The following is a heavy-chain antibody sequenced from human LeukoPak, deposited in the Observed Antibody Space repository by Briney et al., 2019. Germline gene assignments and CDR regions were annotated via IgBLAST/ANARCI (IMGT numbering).Heavy chain of an antibody. D-gene: IGHD3-3*01. CDR1: GFTVSSNY. V-gene: IGHV3-53*01. J-gene: IGHJ3*02. Sequence: GGSLRLSCAASGFTVSSNYMSWVRQAPGKGLEWVSVIYSGGSTYYADSVKGRFTISRDNSKNTLYLQMNSLRAEDTAVYYCARVVWYYDFWSADKGSAFGIWGQGTMVTVSS. CDR2: IYSGGST. CDR3: ARVVWYYDFWSADKGSAFGI.